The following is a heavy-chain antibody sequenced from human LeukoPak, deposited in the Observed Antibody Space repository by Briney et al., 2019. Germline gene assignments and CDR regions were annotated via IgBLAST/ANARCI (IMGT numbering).Heavy chain of an antibody. V-gene: IGHV3-74*01. Sequence: PGGSLRLSCAASGLSFHNTWMHWIRQAPGKGLVWVSRIISDGITTTYADSVKGRFTISRDNAKNTMYLQMNSLRAEDTAVYYCVRDPDALDYWGQGTLVTVSS. CDR1: GLSFHNTW. J-gene: IGHJ4*02. CDR3: VRDPDALDY. CDR2: IISDGITT.